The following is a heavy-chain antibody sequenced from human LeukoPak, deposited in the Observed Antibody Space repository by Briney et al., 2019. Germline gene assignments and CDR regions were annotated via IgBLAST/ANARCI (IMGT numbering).Heavy chain of an antibody. Sequence: SETLSLTCTVSGGSISSYYWSWIRQPPGKGLEWIGYIYYSGSTNYNPSLKSRVTISVDTSKNQFSLKLSSVTAADTAAYYCARTPYYYDSSGYYLFDYWGQGTLVTVSS. V-gene: IGHV4-59*01. J-gene: IGHJ4*02. CDR2: IYYSGST. CDR1: GGSISSYY. D-gene: IGHD3-22*01. CDR3: ARTPYYYDSSGYYLFDY.